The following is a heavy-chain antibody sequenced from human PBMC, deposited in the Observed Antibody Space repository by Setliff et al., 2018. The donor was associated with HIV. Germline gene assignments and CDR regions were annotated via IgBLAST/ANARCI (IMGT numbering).Heavy chain of an antibody. V-gene: IGHV3-23*01. CDR1: GFIFSHYA. CDR2: ISGSSSTT. J-gene: IGHJ4*02. CDR3: AKVMTLWFGASDS. Sequence: GGSLRLSCAASGFIFSHYAMGWVRQAPGKGLEWVSSISGSSSTTYYADSVRGRFTISRGNSTNTVYLQMHSLRAEDTALYYCAKVMTLWFGASDSWGQGTRVTVSS. D-gene: IGHD3-10*01.